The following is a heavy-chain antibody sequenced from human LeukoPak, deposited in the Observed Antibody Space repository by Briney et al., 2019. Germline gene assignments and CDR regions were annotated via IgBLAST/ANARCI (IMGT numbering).Heavy chain of an antibody. D-gene: IGHD3-10*01. V-gene: IGHV3-21*01. CDR3: ARQFGEFSFLPYYFDY. J-gene: IGHJ4*02. CDR2: ITSSSSYI. Sequence: PGGSLRLSCAASGFIFSSYGMHWVRQAPGKGLEWVSSITSSSSYIYYADSVKGRFTISRDNAKNSLYLQMNSLRAEDTAVYYCARQFGEFSFLPYYFDYWGQGTLVTVSS. CDR1: GFIFSSYG.